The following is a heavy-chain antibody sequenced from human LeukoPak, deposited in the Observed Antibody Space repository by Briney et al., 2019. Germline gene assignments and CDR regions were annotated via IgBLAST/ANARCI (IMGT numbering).Heavy chain of an antibody. V-gene: IGHV1-18*01. J-gene: IGHJ6*03. CDR3: ARDQTVTTSYYDYYMDV. Sequence: GASVKVSCTASGYTFTSYGISWVRQAPGQGLEWMGWISAYNGNTNYAQKLPGRVTMTTDTSTSTAYMELRSLRSDDTAVYYCARDQTVTTSYYDYYMDVWGKGTTVTVSS. D-gene: IGHD4-17*01. CDR2: ISAYNGNT. CDR1: GYTFTSYG.